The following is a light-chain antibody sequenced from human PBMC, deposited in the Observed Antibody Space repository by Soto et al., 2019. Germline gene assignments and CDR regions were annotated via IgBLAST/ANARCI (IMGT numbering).Light chain of an antibody. CDR2: GAS. CDR3: QQRSNWPRT. Sequence: EIVMTQSPATLSLSPGERATLSCRASQSVSSNLAWYQQKPGQAPRLLIYGASTRATGIPARFSGSGSGTDFTLTISSLEPEDFAVYYCQQRSNWPRTFGQGTKVDIK. V-gene: IGKV3-11*01. CDR1: QSVSSN. J-gene: IGKJ1*01.